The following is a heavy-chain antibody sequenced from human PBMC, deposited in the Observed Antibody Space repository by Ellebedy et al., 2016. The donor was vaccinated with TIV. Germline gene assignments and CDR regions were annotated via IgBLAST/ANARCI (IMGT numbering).Heavy chain of an antibody. D-gene: IGHD3-10*01. J-gene: IGHJ6*02. CDR3: ASKGSGSYYDYYYYYGMDV. CDR1: GYTFTSYY. CDR2: INPSGGST. V-gene: IGHV1-46*01. Sequence: ASVKVSCKASGYTFTSYYMHWVRQAPGQGLEWMGIINPSGGSTSYAQKFQGRVTMTRDTSTSTVYMELSSLRSEDTAVYYCASKGSGSYYDYYYYYGMDVWGQGTTVTVSS.